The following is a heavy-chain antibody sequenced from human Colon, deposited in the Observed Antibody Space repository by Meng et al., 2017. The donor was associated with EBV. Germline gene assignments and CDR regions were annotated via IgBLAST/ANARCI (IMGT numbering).Heavy chain of an antibody. D-gene: IGHD3-10*01. CDR3: ARVSGRSFDP. CDR1: GDSVATGRYY. CDR2: IYYIGGT. V-gene: IGHV4-61*01. J-gene: IGHJ5*02. Sequence: QVQLQESGPGLVKPSEPLSLTCPVSGDSVATGRYYWSWIRQPPGKGLEWIAYIYYIGGTNYNPSLKSRLTISLDTSKNQFSLSLRSVTAADTAVYYCARVSGRSFDPWGQGTLVTVSS.